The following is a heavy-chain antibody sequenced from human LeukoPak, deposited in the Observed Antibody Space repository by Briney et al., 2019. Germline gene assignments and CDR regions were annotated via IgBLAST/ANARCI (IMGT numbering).Heavy chain of an antibody. V-gene: IGHV3-30*02. CDR2: IRYDGSNK. D-gene: IGHD3-10*01. J-gene: IGHJ6*03. CDR3: AKDPKNRFTRVARAEYYYYYMDV. CDR1: GFTFSSYG. Sequence: GGSLRLSCAASGFTFSSYGMHWVRQAPGKGLEWVAFIRYDGSNKYYADSVKGRFTISRDNSKNTLYLQMNSLRAEDTAVYYCAKDPKNRFTRVARAEYYYYYMDVWGKGTTVTVSS.